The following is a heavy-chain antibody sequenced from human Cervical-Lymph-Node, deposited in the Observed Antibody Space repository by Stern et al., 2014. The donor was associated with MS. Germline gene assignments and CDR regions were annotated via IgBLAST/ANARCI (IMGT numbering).Heavy chain of an antibody. CDR1: GYSFSNSW. D-gene: IGHD1-26*01. CDR2: IFPGDSDT. Sequence: VQLVESGAEVKKPGETLKISCQGSGYSFSNSWIGWVRQLPGKGLEYMGIIFPGDSDTRISPSFQGQVTISADKSISTAYLQWSSLKASDTAMYYCVRVEGPTHYYDYWGRGTLVTVSS. CDR3: VRVEGPTHYYDY. J-gene: IGHJ4*02. V-gene: IGHV5-51*03.